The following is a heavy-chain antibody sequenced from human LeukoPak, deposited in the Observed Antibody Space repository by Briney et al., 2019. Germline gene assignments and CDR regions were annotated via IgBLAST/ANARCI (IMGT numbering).Heavy chain of an antibody. CDR2: INHSGST. CDR3: ASKTDNPRFDY. Sequence: SETLSLTCAVYGGSFSGYYWSWIRQPPGKGLEWIGEINHSGSTNYNPSLKSRVTISVDTSKNQSSLKLSSVTAADTAVYYCASKTDNPRFDYWGQGTLVTVSS. CDR1: GGSFSGYY. J-gene: IGHJ4*02. V-gene: IGHV4-34*01. D-gene: IGHD1-14*01.